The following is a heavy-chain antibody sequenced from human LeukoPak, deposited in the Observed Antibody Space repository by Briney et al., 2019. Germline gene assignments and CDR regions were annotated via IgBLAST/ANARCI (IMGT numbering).Heavy chain of an antibody. CDR3: ARSYDYVWGSYRNNWFDP. D-gene: IGHD3-16*02. J-gene: IGHJ5*02. Sequence: GGSLRLSCAASGFTFSSYAMSWVRQAPGKGLEWVLAISGSGGSTYYADSVKGRFTISRDNSKNTLYLQMNSLRAEDTAVYYCARSYDYVWGSYRNNWFDPWGQGTLVTVSS. CDR2: ISGSGGST. V-gene: IGHV3-23*01. CDR1: GFTFSSYA.